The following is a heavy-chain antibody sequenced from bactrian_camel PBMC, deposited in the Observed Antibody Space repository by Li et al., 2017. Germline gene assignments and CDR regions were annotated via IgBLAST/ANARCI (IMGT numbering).Heavy chain of an antibody. D-gene: IGHD3*01. J-gene: IGHJ4*01. CDR3: ALGSSASAWTSLSASAFVY. CDR1: GFTFSAYD. V-gene: IGHV3S6*01. CDR2: IYTDGSGP. Sequence: QVQLVESGGGLVQPGGSLRLSCTASGFTFSAYDMTWVRQAPGKGLEWVSSIYTDGSGPYYAEFVKGRLTMSSDNAENILYLQMNNLKPEDTAVYYCALGSSASAWTSLSASAFVYWGQGTQVTVS.